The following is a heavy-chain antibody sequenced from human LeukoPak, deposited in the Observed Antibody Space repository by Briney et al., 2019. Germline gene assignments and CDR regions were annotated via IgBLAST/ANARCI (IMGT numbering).Heavy chain of an antibody. V-gene: IGHV3-23*01. CDR3: AKRGVVIRVILVGFHKEAYYFDS. Sequence: GGSLRLSCAVSGITLSNYGMSWVRQAPGKGLEWVAGISGSGGSTNYADSVKGRFTTSRDSPKNTLYLQMNSLRAEDTAVYFCAKRGVVIRVILVGFHKEAYYFDSWGQGALVTVSS. CDR2: ISGSGGST. CDR1: GITLSNYG. J-gene: IGHJ4*02. D-gene: IGHD3-22*01.